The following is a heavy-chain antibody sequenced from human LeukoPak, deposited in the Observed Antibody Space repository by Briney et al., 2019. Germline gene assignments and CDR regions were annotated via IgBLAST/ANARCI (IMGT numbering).Heavy chain of an antibody. CDR3: AKERRRVDTEMVRSYYFEN. CDR1: GFTFSSSA. D-gene: IGHD5-18*01. J-gene: IGHJ4*02. Sequence: GGSLRLSCAASGFTFSSSAMSWVRQTPGKGLEWVSSITGNGATTYYPDSVKGRFTISRDNSKNTLSLQMNSLRAEDTAVYYCAKERRRVDTEMVRSYYFENWAREPWSPSPQ. CDR2: ITGNGATT. V-gene: IGHV3-23*01.